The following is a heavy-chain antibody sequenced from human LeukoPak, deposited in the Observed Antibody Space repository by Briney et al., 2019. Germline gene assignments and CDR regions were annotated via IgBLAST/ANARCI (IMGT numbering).Heavy chain of an antibody. CDR2: IYTSGST. Sequence: SETLSLTCTVSGGSISSYYWSWIRQPAGKGLEWIGRIYTSGSTNYNPSLKSRVTMSVDTSKNQFSLKLSSVTAADTAVYYCAREGGTMVRGHLDYWGQGTLVTVSS. D-gene: IGHD3-10*01. CDR3: AREGGTMVRGHLDY. J-gene: IGHJ4*02. CDR1: GGSISSYY. V-gene: IGHV4-4*07.